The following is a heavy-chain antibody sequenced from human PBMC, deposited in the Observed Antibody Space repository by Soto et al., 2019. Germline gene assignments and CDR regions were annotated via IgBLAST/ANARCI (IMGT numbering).Heavy chain of an antibody. Sequence: EVQLVESGGGLVQPGRSLRLSCAVSGFTFDDYAMHWVRQAPGKGLEWVSGLSWNGDYTGYADSVKGRFTISRDNTKNSLSLQMSRLRAEDTALYYCAKGTRSSYYYGMDVWGQGTTVTVSS. J-gene: IGHJ6*02. V-gene: IGHV3-9*01. CDR1: GFTFDDYA. CDR3: AKGTRSSYYYGMDV. CDR2: LSWNGDYT. D-gene: IGHD6-6*01.